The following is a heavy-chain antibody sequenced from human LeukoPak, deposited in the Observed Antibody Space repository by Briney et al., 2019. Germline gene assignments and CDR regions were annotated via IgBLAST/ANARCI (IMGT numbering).Heavy chain of an antibody. CDR1: GYTFTSYA. CDR2: INAGNGNT. CDR3: ARDLDGSGSYFYYYYGMDV. D-gene: IGHD3-10*01. J-gene: IGHJ6*02. V-gene: IGHV1-3*01. Sequence: ASVKVSCKASGYTFTSYAMRWVRQAPGQRLEWMGWINAGNGNTKYSQKFQGRVTITRDTSASTAYMELSSLRSEDTAVYYCARDLDGSGSYFYYYYGMDVWGQGTTVTVSS.